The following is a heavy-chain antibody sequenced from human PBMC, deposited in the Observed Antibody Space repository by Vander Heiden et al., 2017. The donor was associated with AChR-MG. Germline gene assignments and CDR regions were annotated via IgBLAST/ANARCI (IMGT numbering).Heavy chain of an antibody. CDR1: GFTFSGYA. J-gene: IGHJ4*02. V-gene: IGHV3-23*01. CDR3: AKMNYYYDSSGTLDY. D-gene: IGHD3-22*01. Sequence: EVQLLESGGGLVQPGGSLRLSCAASGFTFSGYAMSWVRQAPGKGLEWVSAISGSGGSTYYADSVKGRFTISRDNSKNTLYLQMNSLRAEDTAVYYCAKMNYYYDSSGTLDYWGQGTLVTVSS. CDR2: ISGSGGST.